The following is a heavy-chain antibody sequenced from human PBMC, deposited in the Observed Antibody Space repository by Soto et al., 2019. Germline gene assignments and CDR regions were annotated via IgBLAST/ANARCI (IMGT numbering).Heavy chain of an antibody. CDR2: ISGSGGST. D-gene: IGHD3-16*01. J-gene: IGHJ3*02. CDR3: ATDMITFGGLDDPDAFDI. V-gene: IGHV3-23*01. Sequence: GGSLRLSCAASGFTFSSYAISWVRQAPGKGLEWVSAISGSGGSTYYADSVKGRFTISRDNSKNTLYLQMNSLRAEDTAVYYCATDMITFGGLDDPDAFDIWGQGTMVTVSS. CDR1: GFTFSSYA.